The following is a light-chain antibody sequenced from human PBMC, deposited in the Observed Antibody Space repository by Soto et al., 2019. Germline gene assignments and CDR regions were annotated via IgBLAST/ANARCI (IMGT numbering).Light chain of an antibody. CDR2: GAS. CDR3: PQYINWLT. Sequence: EIVMTQSPATLSVSPGERATLSCRASQSVSSNLAWYQQKPGQAPRLLIYGASTRATGIPATFSGSGSGTEFTLTISSLQSEDFAGYYCPQYINWLTFGGGTKVEIK. V-gene: IGKV3-15*01. CDR1: QSVSSN. J-gene: IGKJ4*01.